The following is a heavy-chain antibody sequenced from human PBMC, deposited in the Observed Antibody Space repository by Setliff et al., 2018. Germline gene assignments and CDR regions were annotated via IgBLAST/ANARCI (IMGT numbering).Heavy chain of an antibody. Sequence: SETLSLTCAVSSGSISYNNWWTWVRQPPGKGLEWIGEIYHTESTNYNPSLKSRVTISLDKSKNQFSLELCSVTAADTAVYYCARDDTYDFWGGHGHLDSWGQGILVTVSS. CDR3: ARDDTYDFWGGHGHLDS. CDR2: IYHTEST. J-gene: IGHJ4*02. CDR1: SGSISYNNW. V-gene: IGHV4-4*02. D-gene: IGHD3-3*01.